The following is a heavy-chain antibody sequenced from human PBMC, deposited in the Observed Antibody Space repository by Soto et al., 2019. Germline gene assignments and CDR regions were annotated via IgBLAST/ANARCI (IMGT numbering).Heavy chain of an antibody. CDR2: VSSYNGDT. J-gene: IGHJ6*02. CDR1: GYTFTRSG. V-gene: IGHV1-18*01. CDR3: AREGVAPYYYYGMDV. D-gene: IGHD5-12*01. Sequence: QVQLVQSGAEVKKPGASVKVSCKASGYTFTRSGISWVRQAPGQGPEWMGWVSSYNGDTNYAQTFQGRATMTTDTSTSTAYMGLRSLSSDDTAVYYCAREGVAPYYYYGMDVWGQGTLVTVSS.